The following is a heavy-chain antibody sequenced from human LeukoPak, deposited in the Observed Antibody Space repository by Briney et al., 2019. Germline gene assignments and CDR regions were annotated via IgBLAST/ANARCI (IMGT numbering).Heavy chain of an antibody. V-gene: IGHV3-15*01. Sequence: GGSLRLSCAASGFTFNYAWMYWVRRAPGKGLEWVGRIKSKTDGGTTDYAAPVKGRFTISRDDSKNTLYLQMNSLKTEDTAVYYCTTVTYVVVTARGDYWGQGTLVTVSS. CDR2: IKSKTDGGTT. J-gene: IGHJ4*02. D-gene: IGHD2-21*02. CDR1: GFTFNYAW. CDR3: TTVTYVVVTARGDY.